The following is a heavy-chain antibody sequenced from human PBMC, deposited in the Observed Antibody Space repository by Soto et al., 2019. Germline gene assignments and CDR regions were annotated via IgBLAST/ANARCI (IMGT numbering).Heavy chain of an antibody. J-gene: IGHJ4*02. D-gene: IGHD2-15*01. V-gene: IGHV4-30-4*01. CDR3: AREVVVVAAYDY. CDR1: GGSISSGDYY. CDR2: IYYSGST. Sequence: PSETLSLTCTVSGGSISSGDYYWSWIRQPPGKGLEWIGYIYYSGSTYYNPSLKSRVTISVDTSKNQFSLKLSSVTAADTAVYYCAREVVVVAAYDYWGQGTLVTVSS.